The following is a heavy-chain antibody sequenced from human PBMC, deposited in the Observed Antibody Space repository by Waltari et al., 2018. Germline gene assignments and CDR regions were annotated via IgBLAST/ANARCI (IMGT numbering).Heavy chain of an antibody. Sequence: QVQLVESGGGVVQPGGSLRLSCAASGFTFSSYGMHWVRQAPGKGLEWVAFIRYDGSNKYYADSVKGRFTISRDNSKNTLYPQMNSLRAEDTAVYYCAKEAVAGNTGINYFDYWGQGTLVTVSS. D-gene: IGHD6-19*01. CDR1: GFTFSSYG. CDR2: IRYDGSNK. V-gene: IGHV3-30*02. J-gene: IGHJ4*02. CDR3: AKEAVAGNTGINYFDY.